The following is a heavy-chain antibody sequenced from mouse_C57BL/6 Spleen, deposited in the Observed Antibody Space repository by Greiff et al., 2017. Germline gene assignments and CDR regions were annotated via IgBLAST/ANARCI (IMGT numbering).Heavy chain of an antibody. CDR2: INPSTGGT. Sequence: VQLQQSGPELVTPGASVQISCKASGYSFTGYYMNWVKQSPEKSLEWIGEINPSTGGTTYNQKFKAKATLTVDKSSSTAYMQLKSLTSEDSAVYYCARKPFTTVGFDYWGQGTTRTVSS. D-gene: IGHD1-1*01. CDR3: ARKPFTTVGFDY. J-gene: IGHJ2*01. V-gene: IGHV1-42*01. CDR1: GYSFTGYY.